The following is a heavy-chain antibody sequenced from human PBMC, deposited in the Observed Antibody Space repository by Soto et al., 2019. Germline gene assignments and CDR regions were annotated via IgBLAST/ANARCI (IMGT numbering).Heavy chain of an antibody. V-gene: IGHV3-23*01. CDR1: GFPFNNYA. Sequence: EVQLLESGGGLVQPGGSLRLSCAGSGFPFNNYAINWVLQGPGKGLEWVAASTGPGGSTYNEDSVKGRFTVSRDNSKKTVYLQLDGLRAEDTAVYYCGKGHSDYQGDYNYYGMDIWGQGTTVTVSS. CDR3: GKGHSDYQGDYNYYGMDI. J-gene: IGHJ6*02. D-gene: IGHD4-4*01. CDR2: STGPGGST.